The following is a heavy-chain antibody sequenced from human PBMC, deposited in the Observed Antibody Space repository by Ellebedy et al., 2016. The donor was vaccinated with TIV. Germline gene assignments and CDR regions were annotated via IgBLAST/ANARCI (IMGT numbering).Heavy chain of an antibody. CDR3: AREYGDCNIDY. D-gene: IGHD4-17*01. CDR1: GAAIRTGTYY. Sequence: MPSETLSLTCSVSGAAIRTGTYYWIWVRQAPGKGLEWIGSIYFTGTTSYSPSLKSRVAMSVDTPTNQFSLKLNSVTAADTAGYYCAREYGDCNIDYWGPGTLVTVSS. V-gene: IGHV4-39*02. J-gene: IGHJ4*02. CDR2: IYFTGTT.